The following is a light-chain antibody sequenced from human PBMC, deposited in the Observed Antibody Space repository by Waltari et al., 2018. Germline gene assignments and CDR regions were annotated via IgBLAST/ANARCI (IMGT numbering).Light chain of an antibody. Sequence: SYVLTQPPSVSVAPGQTARITCGGHNIGSKSVHWYQQEPGRAPVLVVYDDSDRPSGIPERFAGASCGNTATRTISGVGAGDEADYYCQVWDSSSDHLVVVGGVTKLTVL. CDR3: QVWDSSSDHLVV. V-gene: IGLV3-21*02. CDR1: NIGSKS. CDR2: DDS. J-gene: IGLJ2*01.